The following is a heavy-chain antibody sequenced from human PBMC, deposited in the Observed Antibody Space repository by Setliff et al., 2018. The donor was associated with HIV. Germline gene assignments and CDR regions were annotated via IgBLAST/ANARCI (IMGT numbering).Heavy chain of an antibody. CDR3: ARVGSYWSTFDY. V-gene: IGHV7-4-1*02. CDR2: INTETGNP. CDR1: GYTLTTFG. D-gene: IGHD1-26*01. J-gene: IGHJ4*02. Sequence: SVKVSCKASGYTLTTFGISWVRQAPGQGLEWMGWINTETGNPMYAQGFKGRFVFSLDTSVSTAYLQISSLKTEDTAMYYCARVGSYWSTFDYWGQGALVTVSS.